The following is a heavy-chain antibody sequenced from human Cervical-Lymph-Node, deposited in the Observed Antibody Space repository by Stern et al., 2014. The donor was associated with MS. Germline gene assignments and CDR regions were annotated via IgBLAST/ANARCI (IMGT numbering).Heavy chain of an antibody. Sequence: EVQLVQSGAEVKKPGESLKISCKTSGYSFSNFWIGWGRQKPGPGLEWMGIIYPADSDTTYNPSFPGPVTISADESISTAYLQWRSLKASDTAMYYCVRRRDSDSYDTFDIWGQGTMLIVSS. CDR1: GYSFSNFW. CDR2: IYPADSDT. D-gene: IGHD3-22*01. V-gene: IGHV5-51*01. J-gene: IGHJ3*02. CDR3: VRRRDSDSYDTFDI.